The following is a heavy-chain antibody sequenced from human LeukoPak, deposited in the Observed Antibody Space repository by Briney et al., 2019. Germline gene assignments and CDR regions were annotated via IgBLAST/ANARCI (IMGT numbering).Heavy chain of an antibody. CDR3: ARGGDIAAAANDY. Sequence: GGSLRLSCAASGFTFSSYAMHWVRQAPGKGLEWVAVISYDGSNKYYADSVKGRFTISRDNSKNMLYLQMNSLRAEDTSVYYCARGGDIAAAANDYWGQGTLVTVSS. V-gene: IGHV3-30*01. D-gene: IGHD6-13*01. CDR2: ISYDGSNK. J-gene: IGHJ4*02. CDR1: GFTFSSYA.